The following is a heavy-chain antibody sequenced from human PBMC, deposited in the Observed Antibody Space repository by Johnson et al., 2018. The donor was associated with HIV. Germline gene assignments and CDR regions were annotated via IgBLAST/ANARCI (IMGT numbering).Heavy chain of an antibody. CDR3: ARAYSGSYINDAFDI. Sequence: QVQLVESGGGVVQPGRSLRLSCAASGFTFSSYGMHWVRQAPGKGLEWVAVISYDGSNKYYADSVKGRFTISRDNSKNTLFLQLNSLRAEDTAVYYCARAYSGSYINDAFDIWGQGTMVTVSS. J-gene: IGHJ3*02. CDR2: ISYDGSNK. V-gene: IGHV3-30*03. D-gene: IGHD1-26*01. CDR1: GFTFSSYG.